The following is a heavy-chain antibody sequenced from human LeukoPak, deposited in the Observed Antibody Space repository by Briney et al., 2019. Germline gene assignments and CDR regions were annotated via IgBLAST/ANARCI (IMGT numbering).Heavy chain of an antibody. CDR3: ARASYGVYYFDY. J-gene: IGHJ4*02. Sequence: PSETLSLTCTVSGGSISSSGYYWSWIRQHPGKGLEWIGYIYYSGSTYYNPSLKSRVTISVDTSKNQFSLKLSSVTAADTAVYYCARASYGVYYFDYWGQGTLVTVSS. CDR2: IYYSGST. D-gene: IGHD3-3*01. CDR1: GGSISSSGYY. V-gene: IGHV4-31*03.